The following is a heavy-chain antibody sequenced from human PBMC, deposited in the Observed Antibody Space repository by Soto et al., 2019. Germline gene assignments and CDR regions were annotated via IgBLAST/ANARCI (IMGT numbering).Heavy chain of an antibody. Sequence: GASGKVSWKASGYTFTGFGRQWVRQAPGQRLEWMGWINAGNGNTKYSQKFQGRVTITRDTSASTAYMELSSLRSEDTAVYYCARDLGGWPDYWGQGTLVTVSS. V-gene: IGHV1-3*01. CDR1: GYTFTGFG. CDR2: INAGNGNT. CDR3: ARDLGGWPDY. D-gene: IGHD2-15*01. J-gene: IGHJ4*02.